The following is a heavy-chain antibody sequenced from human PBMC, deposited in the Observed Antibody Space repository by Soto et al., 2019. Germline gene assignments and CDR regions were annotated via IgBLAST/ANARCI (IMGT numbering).Heavy chain of an antibody. CDR3: ARGEARDAFDI. J-gene: IGHJ3*02. CDR1: GGSISSGGYY. CDR2: IYYSGST. Sequence: SETLSLTCTVSGGSISSGGYYWSWIRQHPGKGLEWIGYIYYSGSTYFNPSLKSRVTISVDTSKNQFSLKLSSVTAADTAVYYCARGEARDAFDIWGQGTMVTVSS. V-gene: IGHV4-31*03.